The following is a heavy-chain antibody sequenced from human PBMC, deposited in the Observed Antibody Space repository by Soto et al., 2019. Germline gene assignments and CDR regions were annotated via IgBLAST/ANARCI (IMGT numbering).Heavy chain of an antibody. V-gene: IGHV4-39*07. J-gene: IGHJ6*02. CDR2: IYYSGST. D-gene: IGHD1-1*01. Sequence: PSETVSLTCTVSGGFVRSSSYYGGWIRQPPGKGLEWIGSIYYSGSTYYNPSLKSRVTISVDTSKNQFSLKLSSVIVADAADHHCARAFTTRCVSSHSMAVWGQGST. CDR1: GGFVRSSSYY. CDR3: ARAFTTRCVSSHSMAV.